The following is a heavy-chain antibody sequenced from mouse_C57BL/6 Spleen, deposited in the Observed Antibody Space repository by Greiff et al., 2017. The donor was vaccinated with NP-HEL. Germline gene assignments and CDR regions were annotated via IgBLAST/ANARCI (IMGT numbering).Heavy chain of an antibody. CDR2: IDPETGGT. J-gene: IGHJ3*01. D-gene: IGHD2-4*01. CDR3: TRSRYDYDPFFAY. CDR1: GYTFTDYE. V-gene: IGHV1-15*01. Sequence: QVQLKQSGAELVRPGASVTLSCKASGYTFTDYEMHWVKQTPVHGLEWIGAIDPETGGTAYNQKFKGKAILTADKSSSTAYMELRSLTSEDSAVYYCTRSRYDYDPFFAYWGQGTLVTVSA.